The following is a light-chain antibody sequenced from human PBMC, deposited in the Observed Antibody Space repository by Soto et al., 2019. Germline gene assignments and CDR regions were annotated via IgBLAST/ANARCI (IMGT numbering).Light chain of an antibody. Sequence: EVVLTQSPDTLPLSPGERATLSCRASKSVSINCLVWYQQKPGQAPRLLIYGASNRATGIPDRFSASGSGIDFTLTISRLEPEDFALYYCHQYSSSWYTFGQGTKVEVK. J-gene: IGKJ2*01. V-gene: IGKV3-20*01. CDR2: GAS. CDR3: HQYSSSWYT. CDR1: KSVSINC.